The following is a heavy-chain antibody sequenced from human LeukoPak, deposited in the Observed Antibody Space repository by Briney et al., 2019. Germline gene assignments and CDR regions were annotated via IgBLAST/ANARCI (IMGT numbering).Heavy chain of an antibody. Sequence: RTSETLSLTCTVSGGSVSSDSYYWSWIRQPPGKGLEWIGYIYYSGSTNYNPSLKSRVTISVDTSKNQFSLKLSSVTAADTAVYYCAREVLSSWDQEYYFDYWGQGTLVTVSS. D-gene: IGHD6-13*01. V-gene: IGHV4-61*01. CDR1: GGSVSSDSYY. CDR3: AREVLSSWDQEYYFDY. CDR2: IYYSGST. J-gene: IGHJ4*02.